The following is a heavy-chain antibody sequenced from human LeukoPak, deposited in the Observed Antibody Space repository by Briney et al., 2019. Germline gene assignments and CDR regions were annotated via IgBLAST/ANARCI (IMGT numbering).Heavy chain of an antibody. Sequence: PGGSLRLSCAASGFTFSSYGMHWVRRAPGKGLEWVAVIWYDGSNKYYADSVKGRFTISRDNSKNTLCLQMNSLRAEDTAVYYCARDGMATISYVVLWGQGTLVTVSS. J-gene: IGHJ4*02. D-gene: IGHD5-12*01. CDR2: IWYDGSNK. CDR1: GFTFSSYG. V-gene: IGHV3-33*01. CDR3: ARDGMATISYVVL.